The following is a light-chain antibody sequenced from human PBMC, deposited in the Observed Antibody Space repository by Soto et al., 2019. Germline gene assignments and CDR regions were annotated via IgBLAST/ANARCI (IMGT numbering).Light chain of an antibody. Sequence: QSALTQPASVSGSPGQSITISCTGTSSDIGGFYYVSWYQHHPGKDPKLMIYQVSNRPSGVSNRFSGSKSGNTASLTISGLQAEDEADYYCSSYAGSNNLHVLFGGGTKLTVL. J-gene: IGLJ2*01. V-gene: IGLV2-14*01. CDR3: SSYAGSNNLHVL. CDR1: SSDIGGFYY. CDR2: QVS.